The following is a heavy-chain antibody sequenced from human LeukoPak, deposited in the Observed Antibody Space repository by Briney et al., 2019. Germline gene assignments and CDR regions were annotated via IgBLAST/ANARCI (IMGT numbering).Heavy chain of an antibody. D-gene: IGHD1-1*01. J-gene: IGHJ4*02. V-gene: IGHV3-15*01. CDR1: GFTFSSYA. CDR3: TTDPRNGYYFDY. Sequence: GGSLRLSCAASGFTFSSYAMSWVRQAPGKGLEWLGRIKSKTDGGTTDYPAPVKGRFTISRDDLRNTLYLQMNSLKAEDTAVYYCTTDPRNGYYFDYWGQGTLVTVSS. CDR2: IKSKTDGGTT.